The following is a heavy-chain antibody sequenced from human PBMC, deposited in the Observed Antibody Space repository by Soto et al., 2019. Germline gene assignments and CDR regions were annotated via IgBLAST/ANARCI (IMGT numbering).Heavy chain of an antibody. D-gene: IGHD1-7*01. CDR2: ISTHNGNT. CDR1: VFTSSG. V-gene: IGHV1-18*04. Sequence: QDQLVQSGAEVKKPGASVKVSCKASVFTSSGISWVRQAPGQRLEWMGWISTHNGNTIYAQKFQGRVIMTMDTSTTTVYMELRSLRPDDTAVYLCAREGILELFDAYDLWGQGTMVTVSS. CDR3: AREGILELFDAYDL. J-gene: IGHJ3*01.